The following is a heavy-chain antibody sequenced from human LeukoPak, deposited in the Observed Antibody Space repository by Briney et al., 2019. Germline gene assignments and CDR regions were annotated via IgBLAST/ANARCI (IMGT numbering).Heavy chain of an antibody. V-gene: IGHV4-31*03. CDR1: GGSISSGGYY. CDR3: ARVYGGYFDY. J-gene: IGHJ4*02. CDR2: IYYSGST. D-gene: IGHD4-17*01. Sequence: SQTLSLTCTVSGGSISSGGYYWSWTRQHPGKGLEWIGYIYYSGSTYYNPSLKSRVTISVDTSKNQFSLKLSSVTAADTAVYYCARVYGGYFDYWGQGTLVTVSS.